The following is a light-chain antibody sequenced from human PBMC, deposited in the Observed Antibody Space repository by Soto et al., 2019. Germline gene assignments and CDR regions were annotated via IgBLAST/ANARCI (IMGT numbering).Light chain of an antibody. Sequence: DIQLTQFPSSVSASVGDRVTITCRASQGISSWLAWYQQKPWKAPKLLIYAASTLESGVPSRFSGSGSGTEFTLTISSLQPDDFATYYCQQYNSYSFGQGTKVDIK. CDR3: QQYNSYS. CDR1: QGISSW. V-gene: IGKV1-12*01. CDR2: AAS. J-gene: IGKJ1*01.